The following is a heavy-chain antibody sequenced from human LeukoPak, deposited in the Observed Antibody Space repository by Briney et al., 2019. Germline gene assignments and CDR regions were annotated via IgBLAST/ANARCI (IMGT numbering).Heavy chain of an antibody. CDR1: GFTFDDYA. Sequence: GRSLRLSCAASGFTFDDYAMHWVRQAPGKGLEWVSGISWNSGSIGYADSVKGRFTISRDNAKNSLYLQMNSLRAEDTALYYCAKAAGIAVSYSYYFDYWGQGTLVTVSS. CDR3: AKAAGIAVSYSYYFDY. CDR2: ISWNSGSI. J-gene: IGHJ4*02. V-gene: IGHV3-9*01. D-gene: IGHD6-19*01.